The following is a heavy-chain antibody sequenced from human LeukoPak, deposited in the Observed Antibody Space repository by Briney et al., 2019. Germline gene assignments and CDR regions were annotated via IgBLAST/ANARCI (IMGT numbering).Heavy chain of an antibody. CDR1: GFTFSIYS. D-gene: IGHD3-3*01. CDR2: INSGGGTT. Sequence: GGSLRLSCAASGFTFSIYSMNWVRQAPGKGLEWISYINSGGGTTYYADSVKGRFTISRDNAKNSLYLQMNSLRAQDTAVYYCTKEVRFQIDYWGQGTLVTVSA. J-gene: IGHJ4*02. CDR3: TKEVRFQIDY. V-gene: IGHV3-48*01.